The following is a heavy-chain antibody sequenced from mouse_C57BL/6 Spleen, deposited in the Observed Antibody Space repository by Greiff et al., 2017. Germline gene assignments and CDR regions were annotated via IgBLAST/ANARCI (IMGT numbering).Heavy chain of an antibody. CDR2: ISPGDGDT. D-gene: IGHD1-1*01. CDR3: ARGFDYGPWFAD. V-gene: IGHV1-82*01. J-gene: IGHJ3*01. Sequence: VQLQQSGPELVKPGASVKISCPASGYAFSSSWMNWVKQRPGTGLEWIGRISPGDGDTNYNGNFKGKATLTADKSSSTADMQLSSLTSEDSAVYVCARGFDYGPWFADWGQGTLVTVAA. CDR1: GYAFSSSW.